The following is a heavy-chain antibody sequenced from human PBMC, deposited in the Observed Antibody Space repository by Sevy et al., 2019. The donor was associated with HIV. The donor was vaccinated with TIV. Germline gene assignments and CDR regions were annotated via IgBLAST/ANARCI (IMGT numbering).Heavy chain of an antibody. Sequence: GGSLRLSCAASGFTFSSYAMSWVRQAPGKGLEWVSAISGSGGSTYYADSVKGRFTISRDNSKNTLYLQMNSLRAEDTAVYYRARGGYYYYYYMDVWGKGTTVTVSS. CDR2: ISGSGGST. CDR1: GFTFSSYA. CDR3: ARGGYYYYYYMDV. J-gene: IGHJ6*03. V-gene: IGHV3-23*01.